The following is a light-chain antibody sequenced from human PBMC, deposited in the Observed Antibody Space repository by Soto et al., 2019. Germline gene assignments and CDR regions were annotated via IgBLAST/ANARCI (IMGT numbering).Light chain of an antibody. CDR3: ASYTNSITLVV. J-gene: IGLJ2*01. V-gene: IGLV2-14*03. CDR1: NSDVGGYNY. CDR2: DVS. Sequence: QSALTQPASVSGSPGQSITVSCTGTNSDVGGYNYVSWYQQHPGKAPKLLIYDVSSRPSGLSNRFSGSKSGNTASLIISGLQAEDEADYYCASYTNSITLVVFGGGTKVTVL.